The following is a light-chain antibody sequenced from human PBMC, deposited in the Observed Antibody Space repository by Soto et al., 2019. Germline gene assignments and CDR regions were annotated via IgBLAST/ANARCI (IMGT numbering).Light chain of an antibody. CDR2: EVN. CDR1: SSDVGGYNY. CDR3: SSYAGSSNV. Sequence: QSVLRQPPSASGSPGHSFAISCTGTSSDVGGYNYVSWYQQHPGKAPKLMIYEVNKRPSGVPDRFSGSKSGNTASLTVSGLQAEDEADYYCSSYAGSSNVFGTGTKVTVL. J-gene: IGLJ1*01. V-gene: IGLV2-8*01.